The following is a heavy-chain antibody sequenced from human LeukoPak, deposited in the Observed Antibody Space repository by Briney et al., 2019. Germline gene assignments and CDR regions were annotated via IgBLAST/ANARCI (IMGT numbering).Heavy chain of an antibody. J-gene: IGHJ3*02. CDR1: GYTFTSYY. CDR3: ARQGRISMIVVLIEDAFDI. D-gene: IGHD3-22*01. Sequence: GASVKVSCKASGYTFTSYYMHWVRQAPGQGLEWMGIINPTDGSTTYAQRFQGRVTMTRDMSTSTVYMELSSLRSEDTAVYYCARQGRISMIVVLIEDAFDIWGQGTMVTVSS. CDR2: INPTDGST. V-gene: IGHV1-46*01.